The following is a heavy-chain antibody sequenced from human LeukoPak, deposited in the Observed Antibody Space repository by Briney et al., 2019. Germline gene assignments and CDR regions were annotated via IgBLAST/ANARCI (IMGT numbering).Heavy chain of an antibody. CDR3: ARDYDILTGYYPSTGYYYGMDV. CDR1: GFTFSNYW. J-gene: IGHJ6*02. D-gene: IGHD3-9*01. V-gene: IGHV3-11*04. Sequence: PGGSLRLSCAASGFTFSNYWMSWVRRSPGKGLEWVSYISSSGSTIYYADSVKGRFTISRDNAKNSLYLQMNSLRAEDTAVYYCARDYDILTGYYPSTGYYYGMDVWGQGTTVTVSS. CDR2: ISSSGSTI.